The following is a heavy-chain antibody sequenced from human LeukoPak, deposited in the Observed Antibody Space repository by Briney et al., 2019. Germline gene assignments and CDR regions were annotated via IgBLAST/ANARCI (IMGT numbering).Heavy chain of an antibody. D-gene: IGHD1/OR15-1a*01. CDR2: IYSGGST. CDR3: ATGGRSGVALEQ. V-gene: IGHV3-53*01. Sequence: GGSLRLSCVVSGFIASSNYMTWVRQAPGKGLDWISLIYSGGSTYYADSVMGRFTISRDNSKTTLFLQMNSLKAEDTAVYYCATGGRSGVALEQWGQGTLATVSS. CDR1: GFIASSNY. J-gene: IGHJ4*02.